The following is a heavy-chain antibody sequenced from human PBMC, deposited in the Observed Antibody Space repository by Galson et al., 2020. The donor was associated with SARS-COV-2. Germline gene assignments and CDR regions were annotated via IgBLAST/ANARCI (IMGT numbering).Heavy chain of an antibody. J-gene: IGHJ4*02. D-gene: IGHD5-18*01. CDR1: GGIFSSYA. Sequence: SVKVSCKASGGIFSSYAISWVRQAPGQGPEWMGGIIAIFGTANYAQKFQGRVTLTADESTSTAYMELSSLRSEDTAMYYCARDRNSYTPHHFDSWGQGTLVTVSS. CDR3: ARDRNSYTPHHFDS. V-gene: IGHV1-69*13. CDR2: IIAIFGTA.